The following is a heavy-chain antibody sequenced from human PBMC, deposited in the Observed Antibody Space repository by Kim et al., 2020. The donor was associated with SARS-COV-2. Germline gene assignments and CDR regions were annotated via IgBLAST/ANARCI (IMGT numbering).Heavy chain of an antibody. CDR2: INHSGST. CDR3: ASRGQLLRFDY. V-gene: IGHV4-34*01. Sequence: SETLSLTCAVYGGSFSGYYWSWIRQPPGKGLEWIGEINHSGSTNYNPSLKSRVTISVDTSKNQFSLKLSSVTAADTAVYYCASRGQLLRFDYWGQGTLVT. CDR1: GGSFSGYY. D-gene: IGHD2-15*01. J-gene: IGHJ4*02.